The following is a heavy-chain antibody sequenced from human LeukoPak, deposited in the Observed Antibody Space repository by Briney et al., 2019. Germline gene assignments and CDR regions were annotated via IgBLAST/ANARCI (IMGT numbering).Heavy chain of an antibody. V-gene: IGHV4-34*01. J-gene: IGHJ4*02. CDR1: GGSFSGYF. CDR2: INYRGST. D-gene: IGHD3-22*01. CDR3: ARGSIYYGDSSAYFDY. Sequence: SETLSLTCSVYGGSFSGYFWTYIRQPPGKGLEWIGEINYRGSTSYNPSLKSRVTISRDTSKNQFSLRLTSVTAADTAVYYCARGSIYYGDSSAYFDYWGQGSLVTVSS.